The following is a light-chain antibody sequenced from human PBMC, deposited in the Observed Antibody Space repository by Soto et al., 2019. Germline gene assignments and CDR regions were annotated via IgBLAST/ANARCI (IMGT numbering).Light chain of an antibody. CDR2: GNI. CDR1: SSNIGAGYD. V-gene: IGLV1-40*01. J-gene: IGLJ1*01. CDR3: LYYDSSLSGSQV. Sequence: QSVLTQPPSLSGAPGQRVTISCTGSSSNIGAGYDVHWYQQLPGAAPTLLIYGNINRPSGVPDRFSGSKSGTSASLAITGLQAEDEAAYYCLYYDSSLSGSQVFGTWNKLTVL.